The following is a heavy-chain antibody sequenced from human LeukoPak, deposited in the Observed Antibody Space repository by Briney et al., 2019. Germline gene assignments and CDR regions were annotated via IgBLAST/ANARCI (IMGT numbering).Heavy chain of an antibody. J-gene: IGHJ4*02. CDR3: ARDKDYYDSSGYYFD. D-gene: IGHD3-22*01. CDR1: GFTFSSYG. Sequence: GGSLRLSCAASGFTFSSYGMHWVRQAPGKGLEWVAVIWYDGSNKYYADSVKGRFTISRDNSKNTLYLQMNSLRAEDTAVYYCARDKDYYDSSGYYFDWGQGTLVTVSS. V-gene: IGHV3-33*08. CDR2: IWYDGSNK.